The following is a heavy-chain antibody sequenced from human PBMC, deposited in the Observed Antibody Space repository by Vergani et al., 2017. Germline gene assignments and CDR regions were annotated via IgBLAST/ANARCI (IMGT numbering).Heavy chain of an antibody. CDR2: INPNSGGT. J-gene: IGHJ3*02. CDR1: GYTFTGYY. CDR3: ARVPTYCSSTSCYSGAFDI. V-gene: IGHV1-2*02. D-gene: IGHD2-2*01. Sequence: QVQLVQSGAEVKKPGASVKVSCKASGYTFTGYYMHWVRQAPGQGLEWMGWINPNSGGTNYAQKIQGRVTMTRDTSISTAYMELSRLRSDDTAVYYCARVPTYCSSTSCYSGAFDIWGQGTMVTVSS.